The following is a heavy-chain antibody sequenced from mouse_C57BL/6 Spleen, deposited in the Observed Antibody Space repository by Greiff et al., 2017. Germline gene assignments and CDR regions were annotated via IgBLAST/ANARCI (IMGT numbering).Heavy chain of an antibody. CDR3: ARKGNGYRGYFDY. CDR2: IWSGGST. CDR1: GFSLTSYG. D-gene: IGHD2-2*01. V-gene: IGHV2-2*01. Sequence: VQLKESGPGLVQPSQSLSITCTVSGFSLTSYGVHWVRQSPGKGLEWLGVIWSGGSTDYNAAFISRLSISKDNSKSQVFFKMNSLQADDTAIYYCARKGNGYRGYFDYWGQGTTLTVSS. J-gene: IGHJ2*01.